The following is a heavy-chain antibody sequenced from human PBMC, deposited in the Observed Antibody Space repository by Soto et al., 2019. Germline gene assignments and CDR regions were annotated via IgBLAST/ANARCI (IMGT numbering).Heavy chain of an antibody. V-gene: IGHV3-23*01. J-gene: IGHJ4*02. D-gene: IGHD6-19*01. Sequence: GVSLRLSCAASRFTFSSDAMRWVRQAPGKGLEWVSAISGSGGSTYYADSVKGRFTISRDNYKNTLYLQMNSLRAEDTAVYYCAKDQSWAVAGKFHYWGQGT. CDR3: AKDQSWAVAGKFHY. CDR1: RFTFSSDA. CDR2: ISGSGGST.